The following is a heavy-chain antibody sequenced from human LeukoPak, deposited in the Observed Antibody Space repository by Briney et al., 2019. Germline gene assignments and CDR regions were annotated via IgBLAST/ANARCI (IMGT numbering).Heavy chain of an antibody. V-gene: IGHV3-48*03. CDR3: ARLGYGSSWGYFDY. CDR1: GFAFSSYE. D-gene: IGHD6-13*01. CDR2: ISSSGSTI. J-gene: IGHJ4*02. Sequence: GGSLRLSCAASGFAFSSYEMNWVRQAPGKGLEWFSYISSSGSTIYYADSVKGRFTISRDNAKNSLYLQMNSLRAEDTAVYYCARLGYGSSWGYFDYWGQGTLVTVSS.